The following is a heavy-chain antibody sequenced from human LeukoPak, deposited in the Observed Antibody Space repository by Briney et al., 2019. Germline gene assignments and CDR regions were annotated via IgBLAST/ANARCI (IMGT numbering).Heavy chain of an antibody. J-gene: IGHJ4*02. Sequence: KPSETLSLTCTVSGGSISSSSYYWGWIRQPPGKGLEWIGSIYYSGSTYYNPSLKSRVTISVDPSKNQFSLKLSSVTAADTAVYYCARESRTKIYDILTGYYVNWGQGTLVTVSS. D-gene: IGHD3-9*01. CDR2: IYYSGST. CDR3: ARESRTKIYDILTGYYVN. V-gene: IGHV4-39*01. CDR1: GGSISSSSYY.